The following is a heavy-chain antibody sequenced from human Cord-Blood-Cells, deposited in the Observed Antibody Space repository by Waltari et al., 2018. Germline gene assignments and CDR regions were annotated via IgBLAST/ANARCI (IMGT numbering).Heavy chain of an antibody. CDR1: GFTFSSYA. Sequence: ASGFTFSSYAMSWVRQAPGKGLEWVSAISGSGGSTYYADSVKGRFTISRDNSKNTLYLQMNSLRAEDTAVYYCAKDSAGATDYWGQGTLVTVSS. D-gene: IGHD1-26*01. CDR2: ISGSGGST. V-gene: IGHV3-23*01. J-gene: IGHJ4*02. CDR3: AKDSAGATDY.